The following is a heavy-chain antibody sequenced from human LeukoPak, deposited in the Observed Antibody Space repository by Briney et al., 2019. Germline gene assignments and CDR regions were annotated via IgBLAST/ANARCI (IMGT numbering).Heavy chain of an antibody. CDR1: RYTFTDYY. D-gene: IGHD2-2*01. V-gene: IGHV1-2*02. CDR3: ARANFLYCSSSTCLFDY. J-gene: IGHJ4*02. CDR2: INPNDGDT. Sequence: ASVKVSCKASRYTFTDYYMHWVRQAPGQRFEWMGWINPNDGDTNYAQKFQGRVTMTRDTSISTAHMEVSRLRSDDTAVYYCARANFLYCSSSTCLFDYWGQGTLVTVSS.